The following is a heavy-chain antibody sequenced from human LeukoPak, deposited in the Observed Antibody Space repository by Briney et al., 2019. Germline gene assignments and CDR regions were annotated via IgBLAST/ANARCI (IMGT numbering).Heavy chain of an antibody. V-gene: IGHV1-18*01. CDR1: SYSFSDYG. CDR2: ISGYNGNT. Sequence: ASVKVSCKDSSYSFSDYGFTWVRQAPGQGLEYMGWISGYNGNTNYAEELQDRVTLTADASTTTVYMELRSLTSDDTAVYYCARVASYDLLTGYYLEYWGQGTLVTVSS. J-gene: IGHJ4*02. CDR3: ARVASYDLLTGYYLEY. D-gene: IGHD3-9*01.